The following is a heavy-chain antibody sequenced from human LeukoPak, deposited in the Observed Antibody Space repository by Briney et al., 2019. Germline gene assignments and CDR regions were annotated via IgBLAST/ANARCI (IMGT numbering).Heavy chain of an antibody. D-gene: IGHD6-6*01. CDR2: IKQDGSEK. J-gene: IGHJ3*02. V-gene: IGHV3-7*01. CDR3: ARQAWRQLVLSGDAFDI. Sequence: PGGSLRLSCAASGFTFSSYWMSWVRQAPGKGLEWVANIKQDGSEKYYVDSVKGRFTISRDNAKNSLYLQMNSLRAEDTAVYYCARQAWRQLVLSGDAFDIWGQGTMVTVSS. CDR1: GFTFSSYW.